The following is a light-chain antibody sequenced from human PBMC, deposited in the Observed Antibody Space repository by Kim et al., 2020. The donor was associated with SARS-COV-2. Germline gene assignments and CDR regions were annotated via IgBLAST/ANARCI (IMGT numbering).Light chain of an antibody. J-gene: IGKJ4*02. CDR2: GAS. Sequence: SVSPGERATLACRASQSVCSCLAWYQRKPGQAPRLLIYGASTRATDIPARFSGSGSGTEFTLTISSLESEDFAVYYCQQCNNWLTFGGGTKVDIK. CDR1: QSVCSC. CDR3: QQCNNWLT. V-gene: IGKV3D-15*01.